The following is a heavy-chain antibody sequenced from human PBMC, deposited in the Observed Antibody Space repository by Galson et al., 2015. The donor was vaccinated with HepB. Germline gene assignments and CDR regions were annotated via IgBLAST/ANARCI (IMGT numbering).Heavy chain of an antibody. D-gene: IGHD3-16*01. CDR3: AKTLSYVSSAFDI. V-gene: IGHV3-23*01. CDR2: ISGSGGST. J-gene: IGHJ3*02. Sequence: SLRLSCAASGFTFSSYAMSWVRQAPGKGLEWVSAISGSGGSTYYADSVKGRFTISRDNSKNTLYLQMNSLRAEDTAVYYCAKTLSYVSSAFDIWGQGTMVTVSS. CDR1: GFTFSSYA.